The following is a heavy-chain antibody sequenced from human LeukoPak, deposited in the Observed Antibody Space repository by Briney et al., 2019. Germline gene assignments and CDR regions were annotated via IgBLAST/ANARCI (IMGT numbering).Heavy chain of an antibody. V-gene: IGHV4-59*01. D-gene: IGHD2-2*02. CDR1: GGSISSYY. CDR2: IYYSGST. J-gene: IGHJ4*02. Sequence: SETLSLTCTVSGGSISSYYWSWIRQPPGKGLEWIGYIYYSGSTNYNPSLKSRVTISVDTSKNQFSLKLSSVTAADTAVYYCARLNTDSYFEHWGQGTLVTVPS. CDR3: ARLNTDSYFEH.